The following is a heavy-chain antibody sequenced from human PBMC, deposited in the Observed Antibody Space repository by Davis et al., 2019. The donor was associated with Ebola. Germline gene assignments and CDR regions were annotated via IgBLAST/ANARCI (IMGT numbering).Heavy chain of an antibody. CDR2: ITPINGGT. Sequence: ASVKVSCKASGFSFNSYYIHWVRQAPGQGLEYIGWITPINGGTNYAQNFQGRVTITKDTSTYTVYMELSSLKSEDTAVYYCARDIDYWSGPGYWGQGTLVTVSS. CDR1: GFSFNSYY. V-gene: IGHV1-2*02. D-gene: IGHD3-3*01. J-gene: IGHJ4*02. CDR3: ARDIDYWSGPGY.